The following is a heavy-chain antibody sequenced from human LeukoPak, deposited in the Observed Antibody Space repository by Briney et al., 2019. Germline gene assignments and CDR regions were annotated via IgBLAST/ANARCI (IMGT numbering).Heavy chain of an antibody. CDR2: IRSKAYGGTT. J-gene: IGHJ6*03. CDR3: TRVFPRGLYYYYYYMDV. V-gene: IGHV3-49*04. Sequence: GGSLRLSCTASGFTFGDYAMSWVRQAPGKGLEWVGFIRSKAYGGTTEYAASVKGRFTISRDDSKSIAYLQMNSLKTEDTAVYYCTRVFPRGLYYYYYYMDVWVKGTTVTVSS. CDR1: GFTFGDYA.